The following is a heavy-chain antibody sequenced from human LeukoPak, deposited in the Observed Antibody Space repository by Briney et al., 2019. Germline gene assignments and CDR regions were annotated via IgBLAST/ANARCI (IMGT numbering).Heavy chain of an antibody. CDR3: ASRDYYSSNEY. Sequence: GGSLRLSCAASGFTFSNYWVHWVRQAPGKGLVWVSRINPDGSTINYADSVKGRFTISRDNAKNTLYLQMNSLRAEDTAVYYCASRDYYSSNEYWGQGTLVTVSS. CDR1: GFTFSNYW. J-gene: IGHJ4*02. D-gene: IGHD4-11*01. V-gene: IGHV3-74*01. CDR2: INPDGSTI.